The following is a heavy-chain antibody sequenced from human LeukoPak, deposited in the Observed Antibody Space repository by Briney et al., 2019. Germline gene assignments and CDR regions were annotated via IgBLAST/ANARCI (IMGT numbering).Heavy chain of an antibody. J-gene: IGHJ4*02. CDR2: IYYSGST. Sequence: SETLSLTCTVSGGSISSYYWSWIRQPPGKGLEWIGYIYYSGSTNYNPSLKSRVTISVDTSKNQFSLKLSSVTAADSAVYYCARDNRIAVAGTTTHFDYWGQGTLVTVSS. CDR3: ARDNRIAVAGTTTHFDY. D-gene: IGHD6-19*01. CDR1: GGSISSYY. V-gene: IGHV4-59*01.